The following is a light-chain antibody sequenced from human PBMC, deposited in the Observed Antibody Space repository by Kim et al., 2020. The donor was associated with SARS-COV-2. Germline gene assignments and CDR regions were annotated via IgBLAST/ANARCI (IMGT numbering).Light chain of an antibody. J-gene: IGKJ2*01. CDR3: QQSYSTLFT. CDR1: QNVGNY. CDR2: FTS. Sequence: DIQMTQSPSSLSASVGDRVTITCRASQNVGNYLNWYQQRLGKAPKLLIYFTSTLESGVPSRFSGSGSGTDFTLTISSLEPEDFATYYCQQSYSTLFTFGQGTKLEI. V-gene: IGKV1-39*01.